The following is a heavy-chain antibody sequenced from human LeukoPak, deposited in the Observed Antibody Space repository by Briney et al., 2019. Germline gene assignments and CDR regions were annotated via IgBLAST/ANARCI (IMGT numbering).Heavy chain of an antibody. CDR2: ISSSSTYI. CDR3: ARDGGAVAAQGYYFDF. CDR1: GFTFSSYS. Sequence: GGSLRLSCAASGFTFSSYSMNWVRQAPGKGLEWVSSISSSSTYINYADSVKGRFTVSRDNAKSSLFLEMNSLRAEDTAVYYCARDGGAVAAQGYYFDFWGQGTLVTVSS. J-gene: IGHJ4*02. V-gene: IGHV3-21*06. D-gene: IGHD6-19*01.